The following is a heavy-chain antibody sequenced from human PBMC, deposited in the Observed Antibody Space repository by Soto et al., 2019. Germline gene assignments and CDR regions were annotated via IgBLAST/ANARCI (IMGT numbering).Heavy chain of an antibody. CDR2: IYSGGST. D-gene: IGHD4-17*01. Sequence: EVQLVESGGGLIQPGGSLRLSCAASGFTVSSNYMSWVRQAPGKGLEWGSVIYSGGSTYYADSVKGRFTISRDNSKNTLYLQMNSLRAEDTAVYYCARDLSGGDYGAKPVTRYYYGMDVWGQGTTVTVSS. J-gene: IGHJ6*02. CDR3: ARDLSGGDYGAKPVTRYYYGMDV. CDR1: GFTVSSNY. V-gene: IGHV3-53*01.